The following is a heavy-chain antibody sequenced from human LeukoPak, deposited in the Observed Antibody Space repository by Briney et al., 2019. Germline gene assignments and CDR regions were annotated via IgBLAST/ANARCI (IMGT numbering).Heavy chain of an antibody. Sequence: SETLSLTCAVSGGSISSNSYYWGWIRQPPGKGLEWIGYIYYSGSTNYNPSLKSRVTISVDTSKNQFSLKLSSVTAADTAVYYCARAAVAGNRGFDPWGQGTLVTVSS. D-gene: IGHD6-19*01. CDR3: ARAAVAGNRGFDP. CDR2: IYYSGST. V-gene: IGHV4-61*05. CDR1: GGSISSNSYY. J-gene: IGHJ5*02.